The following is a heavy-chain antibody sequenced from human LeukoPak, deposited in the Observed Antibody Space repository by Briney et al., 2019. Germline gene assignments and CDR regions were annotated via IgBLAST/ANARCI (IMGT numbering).Heavy chain of an antibody. CDR1: GGSFSGYY. D-gene: IGHD3-3*01. J-gene: IGHJ3*02. Sequence: SETLSLTCAVYGGSFSGYYWSWIRQPPGKGLGWIGEINHSGSTNYNPSLKSRVTISVDTSKNQFSLKLSSVTAADTAVYYCARAHSAASYDFWSGYSGDAFDIWGQGTMVTVSS. CDR3: ARAHSAASYDFWSGYSGDAFDI. V-gene: IGHV4-34*01. CDR2: INHSGST.